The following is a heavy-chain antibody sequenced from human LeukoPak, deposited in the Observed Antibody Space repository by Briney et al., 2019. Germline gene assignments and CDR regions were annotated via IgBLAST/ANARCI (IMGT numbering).Heavy chain of an antibody. CDR1: GSTFSRYW. J-gene: IGHJ4*02. CDR2: INTDGSTT. D-gene: IGHD6-13*01. V-gene: IGHV3-74*01. CDR3: ATPGIRDQYDFDL. Sequence: GGSLRLSCAASGSTFSRYWMHWVRQAPGKGLVWVSRINTDGSTTSYADSVKGRFTISRDNVKNTLYLETNSLRDEDTAVYYCATPGIRDQYDFDLWGQGTLVTVSS.